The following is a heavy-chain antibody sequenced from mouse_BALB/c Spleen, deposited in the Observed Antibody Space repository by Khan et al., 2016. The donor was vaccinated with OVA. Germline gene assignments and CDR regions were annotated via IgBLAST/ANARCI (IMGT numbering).Heavy chain of an antibody. D-gene: IGHD2-14*01. J-gene: IGHJ3*01. CDR3: GRDGAYDRNDGGFAY. Sequence: VKLLESGAELARPGASVKMSCKASGYTFTSYTIHWIKLRPGQGLEWIGYINPSNGYTNYNQKFKDKATLTADNYSTTAYMLLSSLTSDDSAVYNRGRDGAYDRNDGGFAYWGQGTLVTVSA. CDR1: GYTFTSYT. CDR2: INPSNGYT. V-gene: IGHV1-4*01.